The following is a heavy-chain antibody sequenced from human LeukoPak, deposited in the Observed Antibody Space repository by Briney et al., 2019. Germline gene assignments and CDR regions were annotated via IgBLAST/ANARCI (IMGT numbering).Heavy chain of an antibody. D-gene: IGHD1-26*01. CDR1: GFTFSDYY. Sequence: GGSLRLSCAASGFTFSDYYMSWVRQAPGKGLEWVSAISGSGGSTYYADSVKGRFTISRDNSKNTLYLQMNSLRAEDTAVYYCAKPTRRELPNLFDYWGQGTLVTVSS. CDR3: AKPTRRELPNLFDY. V-gene: IGHV3-23*01. J-gene: IGHJ4*02. CDR2: ISGSGGST.